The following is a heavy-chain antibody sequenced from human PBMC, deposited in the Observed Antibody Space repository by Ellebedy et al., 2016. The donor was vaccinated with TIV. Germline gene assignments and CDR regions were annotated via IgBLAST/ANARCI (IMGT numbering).Heavy chain of an antibody. V-gene: IGHV3-66*01. D-gene: IGHD2-8*01. Sequence: GGSLRLSCAASGFTVISHCMSWVRQAPGKGLEWISVITRDKTTYYSDSLKGRFTISRDDSKNTLYPQMNRLRAEDTAVYYCSRETFNDVDLDVWGIFDFWGLGTMVTVSS. CDR1: GFTVISHC. J-gene: IGHJ3*01. CDR3: SRETFNDVDLDVWGIFDF. CDR2: ITRDKTT.